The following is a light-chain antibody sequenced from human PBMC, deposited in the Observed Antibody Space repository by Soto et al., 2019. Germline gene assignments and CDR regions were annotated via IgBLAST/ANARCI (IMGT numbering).Light chain of an antibody. J-gene: IGKJ1*01. CDR3: QQYSCYSWA. CDR1: HSVSSNW. CDR2: PTS. V-gene: IGKV3-20*01. Sequence: IVLTQSPCTLPSSPGERATISCRATHSVSSNWLAWYQQKPGQAPRVLIYPTSSMTSGVPYRFSGSGSGTDFTLTISRLEPDDFAAYYCQQYSCYSWAFGQGTKVDIK.